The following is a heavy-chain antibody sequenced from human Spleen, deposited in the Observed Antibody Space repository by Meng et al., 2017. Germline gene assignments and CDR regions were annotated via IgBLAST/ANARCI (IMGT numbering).Heavy chain of an antibody. D-gene: IGHD5-18*01. CDR3: ASSYGPTGEFDY. CDR2: ISWNGGST. Sequence: GESLKISCAASGFTFDDYAMHWVRQAPGKGLEWVSLISWNGGSTYYADSVKGRFTISRDNSKNTLYLQMNSLRAEDTAVYYCASSYGPTGEFDYWGQGTLVTVSS. V-gene: IGHV3-43D*03. J-gene: IGHJ4*02. CDR1: GFTFDDYA.